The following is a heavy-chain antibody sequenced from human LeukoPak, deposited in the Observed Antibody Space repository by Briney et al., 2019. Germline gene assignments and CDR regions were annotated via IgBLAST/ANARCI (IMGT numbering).Heavy chain of an antibody. CDR2: INHSGST. CDR3: ARTPSIVGYTSRELGHWYFDL. D-gene: IGHD6-13*01. Sequence: PSETLSLTSAVYGGSFSGYYWSWIRQPPGKGLEWIGEINHSGSTNYNPSLKSRVTISVDTSKNQFSLKLSSVTAADTAVYYCARTPSIVGYTSRELGHWYFDLWGRGTPVTVSS. CDR1: GGSFSGYY. V-gene: IGHV4-34*01. J-gene: IGHJ2*01.